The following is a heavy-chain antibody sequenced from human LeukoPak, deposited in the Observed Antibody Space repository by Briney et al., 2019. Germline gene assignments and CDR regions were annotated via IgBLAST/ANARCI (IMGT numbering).Heavy chain of an antibody. D-gene: IGHD3-22*01. V-gene: IGHV1-69*04. CDR1: GGTFSSYA. CDR3: AREYDSSGDDAFDI. Sequence: ASVKVSCKASGGTFSSYAISWVRQAPGQGLEWMGRIIPILGIANYAQKLQGRVTLTTDTSTSTAYMELRSLRSDDTAVYYCAREYDSSGDDAFDIWGQGTMVTVSS. CDR2: IIPILGIA. J-gene: IGHJ3*02.